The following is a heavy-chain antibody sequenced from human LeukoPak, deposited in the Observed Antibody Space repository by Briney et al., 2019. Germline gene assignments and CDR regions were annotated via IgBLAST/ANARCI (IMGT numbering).Heavy chain of an antibody. D-gene: IGHD6-19*01. CDR3: ASRNGWDYYFDY. Sequence: SETLSLTCTVSGGSISSYYWSWIRQPPGKGLEWIGYIYYSGSTNYNPSLKSRVTISVDTSKNQFSLKLSSVTAADTAVYYCASRNGWDYYFDYWGQGTLVTVSS. V-gene: IGHV4-59*08. CDR2: IYYSGST. CDR1: GGSISSYY. J-gene: IGHJ4*02.